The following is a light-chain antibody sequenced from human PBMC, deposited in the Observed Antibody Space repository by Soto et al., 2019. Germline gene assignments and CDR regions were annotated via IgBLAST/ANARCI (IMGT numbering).Light chain of an antibody. CDR1: SSDVGGYNY. CDR2: DVS. J-gene: IGLJ2*01. V-gene: IGLV2-14*01. CDR3: SSYTSSSTVV. Sequence: QSALTQPASVSGSPGQSITISCTGTSSDVGGYNYVSWYQQHPGKAPKLMIYDVSNRPSGVSNHCSGSRSGNTASLTISGLQAEDEADYYCSSYTSSSTVVFGGGTKLTVL.